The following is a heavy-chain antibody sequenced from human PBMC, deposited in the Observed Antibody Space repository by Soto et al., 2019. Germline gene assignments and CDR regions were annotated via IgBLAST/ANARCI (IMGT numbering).Heavy chain of an antibody. J-gene: IGHJ4*01. D-gene: IGHD2-2*01. CDR1: GYDFNTNW. Sequence: GESLKISCRGSGYDFNTNWFGWVRQLPGKGLEWVGIMYPGDSDTRYNPSLQGHVTLSADVTVSTAFLQWRSLKTSDTGMYFCARLPRDCNKTSCYYADHWGHGTQVTVSS. CDR3: ARLPRDCNKTSCYYADH. V-gene: IGHV5-51*01. CDR2: MYPGDSDT.